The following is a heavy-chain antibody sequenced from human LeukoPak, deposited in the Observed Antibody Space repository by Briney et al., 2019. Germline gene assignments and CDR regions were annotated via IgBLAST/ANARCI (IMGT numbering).Heavy chain of an antibody. CDR2: INHSGST. V-gene: IGHV4-34*01. CDR3: ARRRRILGNIVVVPAAALDRYYFDY. Sequence: SETLSLTCAVYGGPFSGYYWSWIRQPPGKGLEWIGEINHSGSTNYNPSLKSRVTISVDTSKNQFSLKLSSVTAADTAVYYCARRRRILGNIVVVPAAALDRYYFDYWGQGTLVTVSS. J-gene: IGHJ4*02. D-gene: IGHD2-2*01. CDR1: GGPFSGYY.